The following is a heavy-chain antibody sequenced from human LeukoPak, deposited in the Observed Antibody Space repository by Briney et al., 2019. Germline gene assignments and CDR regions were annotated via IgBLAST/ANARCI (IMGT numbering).Heavy chain of an antibody. CDR3: AREWRETIYYDSSGEEYYFDY. CDR1: GFTFSSYS. V-gene: IGHV3-48*02. Sequence: PGGSLRLSCAASGFTFSSYSMNWVRQAPGKGLEWVSYISSSSSTIYYADSVKGRFTISRDNAKNSLYLQMNSLRDEDTAVYYCAREWRETIYYDSSGEEYYFDYWGQGTLVTVSS. D-gene: IGHD3-22*01. CDR2: ISSSSSTI. J-gene: IGHJ4*02.